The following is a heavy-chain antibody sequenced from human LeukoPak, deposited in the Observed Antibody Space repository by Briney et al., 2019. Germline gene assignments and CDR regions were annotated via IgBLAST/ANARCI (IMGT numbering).Heavy chain of an antibody. Sequence: GGSLRLSCAASGFTFSSYSMNWVRQAPGKGLEWVSSISSSSSYIYYADSVKGRFTISRDNAKNSLYLQMNSLRAEDTAVYYCARRVWLGELIDYWGQGTLVSVS. J-gene: IGHJ4*02. V-gene: IGHV3-21*01. CDR2: ISSSSSYI. D-gene: IGHD3-10*01. CDR1: GFTFSSYS. CDR3: ARRVWLGELIDY.